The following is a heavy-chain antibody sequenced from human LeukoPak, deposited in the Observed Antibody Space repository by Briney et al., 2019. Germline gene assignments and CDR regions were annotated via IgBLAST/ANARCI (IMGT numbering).Heavy chain of an antibody. CDR1: SGSITSGY. CDR3: ARRKIGSHGSGTMYWFDP. J-gene: IGHJ5*02. Sequence: PSETLSLTCTVSSGSITSGYWSWIRQPPGKGLEWIGYISYSGSTNYNPSLKSRVTISADTSKNQFSLKLSFVTAADTAVYYCARRKIGSHGSGTMYWFDPWGQGTLVTVSS. V-gene: IGHV4-59*08. D-gene: IGHD3-10*01. CDR2: ISYSGST.